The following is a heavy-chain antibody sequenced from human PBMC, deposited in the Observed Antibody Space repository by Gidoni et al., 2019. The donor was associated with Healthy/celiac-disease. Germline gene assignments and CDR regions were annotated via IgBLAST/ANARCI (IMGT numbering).Heavy chain of an antibody. D-gene: IGHD3-22*01. CDR1: GYSLSRGYY. CDR3: ARDRSITMIVANYYFDY. V-gene: IGHV4-38-2*02. CDR2: IYHRGST. J-gene: IGHJ4*02. Sequence: QVQLQESGPGLVKPSEPLFLTCAVSGYSLSRGYYWGWIRQPPGKGLEWIGSIYHRGSTYYNPSLKSRVTISVDTSKNQFSLKLSSVTAADTAVYYCARDRSITMIVANYYFDYWGQGTLVTVSS.